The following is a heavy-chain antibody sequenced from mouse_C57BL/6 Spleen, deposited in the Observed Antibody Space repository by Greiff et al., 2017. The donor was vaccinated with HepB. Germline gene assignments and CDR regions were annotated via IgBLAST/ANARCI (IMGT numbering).Heavy chain of an antibody. CDR1: GYTFTDYY. Sequence: QVQLQQSGAELVRPGASVKLSCKASGYTFTDYYINWVKQRPGQGLEWIARIYPGSGNTYYNEKFKGKATLTAEKSSSTAYMQLSSLTSEDSAVYFCAYSNPLLAMDYWGQGPSVTVSS. CDR2: IYPGSGNT. D-gene: IGHD2-5*01. V-gene: IGHV1-76*01. J-gene: IGHJ4*01. CDR3: AYSNPLLAMDY.